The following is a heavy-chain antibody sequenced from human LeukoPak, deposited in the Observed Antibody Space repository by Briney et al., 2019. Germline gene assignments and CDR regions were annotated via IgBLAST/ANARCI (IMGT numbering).Heavy chain of an antibody. V-gene: IGHV1-69*13. CDR3: ARDLGGSSSTIDAFDI. CDR1: GYTFIGYY. D-gene: IGHD1-26*01. Sequence: SVKVSCKASGYTFIGYYLHWVRQAPGQGLEWMGGIIPIFGTANYAQKFQGRVTITADESTSTAYMELSSLRSEDTAVYYCARDLGGSSSTIDAFDIWGQGTMVTVSS. CDR2: IIPIFGTA. J-gene: IGHJ3*02.